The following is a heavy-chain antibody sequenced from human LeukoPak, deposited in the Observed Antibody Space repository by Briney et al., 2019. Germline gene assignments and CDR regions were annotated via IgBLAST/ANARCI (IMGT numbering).Heavy chain of an antibody. CDR1: GFTFSNAW. V-gene: IGHV3-15*01. J-gene: IGHJ4*02. CDR3: TTASYYYGSGPIDY. Sequence: PGGSLRLSCAASGFTFSNAWMSWVRQAPGKGLEWVGRIKSKTDGGTTDYAAPVKGRFTISRDDSNSTLYLQMNRLKTEDTAVYYCTTASYYYGSGPIDYWGQGTLVTVSS. CDR2: IKSKTDGGTT. D-gene: IGHD3-10*01.